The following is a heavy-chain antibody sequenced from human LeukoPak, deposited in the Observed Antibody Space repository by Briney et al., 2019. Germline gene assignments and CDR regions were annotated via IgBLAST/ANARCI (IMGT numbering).Heavy chain of an antibody. CDR2: VSYDGTDT. Sequence: PGGSLRLSCAASGFTFTNYAMNWVRQAPGKGLEWVATVSYDGTDTSYADSVKGRFAIFRDNSKNTLYLQMNSLRTEDTAVYYCATYCSSTSCSGLDAFDIWGQGTMVTVSS. D-gene: IGHD2-2*01. CDR1: GFTFTNYA. J-gene: IGHJ3*02. V-gene: IGHV3-30*09. CDR3: ATYCSSTSCSGLDAFDI.